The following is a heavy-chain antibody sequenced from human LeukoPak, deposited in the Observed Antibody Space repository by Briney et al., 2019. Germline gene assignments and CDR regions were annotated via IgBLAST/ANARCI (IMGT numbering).Heavy chain of an antibody. Sequence: GGSLRLSCAASGFTFSNYAMHWVRQAPGKGLEWMAVISFDGSNKYYADSVKGRFTISRDNAKNSLYLQMNSLRAEDTAVYYCATYYYASGSSDWGQGTLVTVSS. D-gene: IGHD3-10*01. CDR3: ATYYYASGSSD. J-gene: IGHJ4*02. CDR2: ISFDGSNK. CDR1: GFTFSNYA. V-gene: IGHV3-30-3*01.